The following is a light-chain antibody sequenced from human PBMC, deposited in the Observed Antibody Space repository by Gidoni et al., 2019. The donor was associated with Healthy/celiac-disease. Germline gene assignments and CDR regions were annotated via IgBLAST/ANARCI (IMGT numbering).Light chain of an antibody. CDR3: QQYNSYSPWT. V-gene: IGKV1-5*03. J-gene: IGKJ1*01. CDR1: QSISSW. Sequence: DIQMTQSPSTLSASVGDRVTITCRASQSISSWLAWYQQKPGKAPKLLIYKASSLERGVPSRFSGSGSGTEFTLTISSLQPYDFATYYCQQYNSYSPWTFGQGTKVEIK. CDR2: KAS.